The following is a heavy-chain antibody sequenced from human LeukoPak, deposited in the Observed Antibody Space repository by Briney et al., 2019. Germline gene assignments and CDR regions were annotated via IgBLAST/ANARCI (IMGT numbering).Heavy chain of an antibody. CDR2: INTNTGNP. V-gene: IGHV7-4-1*02. J-gene: IGHJ3*02. CDR1: GYTFTSYA. D-gene: IGHD6-13*01. Sequence: GGSLRLSCAASGYTFTSYAMNWVRQAPGQGLEWMGWINTNTGNPTYAQGFTGRFVFSLDTSVSTAYLQISSLKAEDTAVYYCAREAAGINDAFDIWGQGTMVTVSS. CDR3: AREAAGINDAFDI.